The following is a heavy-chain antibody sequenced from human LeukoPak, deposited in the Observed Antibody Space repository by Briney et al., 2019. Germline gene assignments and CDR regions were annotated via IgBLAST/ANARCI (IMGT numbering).Heavy chain of an antibody. Sequence: GGSLRLSCAASGFTFSSYGMHWVRQAPGKGLEWVAVISYDGSNKYYADSVKGRFTISRDNSKNTLYLQVNSLRAEDTAVYYCAKAYGQQLVPGYWGQGTLVTVSS. CDR3: AKAYGQQLVPGY. CDR1: GFTFSSYG. D-gene: IGHD6-13*01. J-gene: IGHJ4*02. CDR2: ISYDGSNK. V-gene: IGHV3-30*18.